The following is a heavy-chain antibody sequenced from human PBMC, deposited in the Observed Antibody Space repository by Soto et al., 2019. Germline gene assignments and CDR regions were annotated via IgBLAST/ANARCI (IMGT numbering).Heavy chain of an antibody. D-gene: IGHD6-13*01. V-gene: IGHV4-34*01. CDR1: GGSFSGYY. CDR3: ARARGSSSWSGSHYYYYMDV. CDR2: INHSGST. Sequence: SETLSLTCAVYGGSFSGYYWSWIRQPPGKGLEWIGEINHSGSTNYNPSLKSRVTISVDTSKNQFSLKLSSVTAADTAVYYCARARGSSSWSGSHYYYYMDVWGKGTTVTVSS. J-gene: IGHJ6*03.